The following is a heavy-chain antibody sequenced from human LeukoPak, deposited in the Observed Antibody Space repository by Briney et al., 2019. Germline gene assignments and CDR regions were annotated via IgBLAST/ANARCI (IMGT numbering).Heavy chain of an antibody. V-gene: IGHV4-34*01. CDR1: GGSFSGYY. CDR2: INHSGST. D-gene: IGHD3-3*01. Sequence: SETLSLTCAVYGGSFSGYYWSWIRQPPGKGLEWIGEINHSGSTNYNPSLKSRVTISVDTSKNQFSLKLSSVTAADTAVYYCARTAPHYDFWSGYYPPGHYLDYWGQGTLVTVSS. J-gene: IGHJ4*02. CDR3: ARTAPHYDFWSGYYPPGHYLDY.